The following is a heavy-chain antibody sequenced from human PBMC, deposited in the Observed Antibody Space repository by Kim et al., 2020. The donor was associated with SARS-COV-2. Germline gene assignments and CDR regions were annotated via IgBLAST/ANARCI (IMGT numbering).Heavy chain of an antibody. CDR3: ARDDPTVLRVIIVESVFDV. CDR2: FHYNSET. CDR1: GVSITNYY. V-gene: IGHV4-59*01. D-gene: IGHD2-2*01. J-gene: IGHJ3*01. Sequence: SETLSLTCTVSGVSITNYYWSWIRQPPGKGLEWIGYFHYNSETNYNPSLKSRAAISVDTSKNQFSLKLNSVNAADTAVYYCARDDPTVLRVIIVESVFDVWGQGTMVSVSS.